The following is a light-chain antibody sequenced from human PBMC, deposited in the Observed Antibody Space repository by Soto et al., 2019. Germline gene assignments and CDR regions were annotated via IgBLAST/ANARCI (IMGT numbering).Light chain of an antibody. CDR2: DAS. J-gene: IGKJ5*01. CDR1: QSVTSH. Sequence: EIVLTQSPATLSLSPGEGATLSCRASQSVTSHLAWYQQKRGQAPRLLIYDASNRATGIPARFSGSGSGTDFTLTISSLEPEDFGVYYCQQRNNWPLTFGQGTRLEIK. V-gene: IGKV3-11*01. CDR3: QQRNNWPLT.